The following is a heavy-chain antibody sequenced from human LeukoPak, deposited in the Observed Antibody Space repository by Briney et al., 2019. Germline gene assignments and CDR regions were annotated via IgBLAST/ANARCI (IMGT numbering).Heavy chain of an antibody. CDR2: IYYSGYT. V-gene: IGHV4-30-4*01. J-gene: IGHJ6*03. CDR1: GASINSGDYY. Sequence: SETLSLTCTVSGASINSGDYYWSWIRQPPGKGLEWLGCIYYSGYTYYSPSLRSRLTMSVDTSKNQFSLKLSSVTAADTAVYYCARLSYYYYYMDVWGKGTTVTVSS. CDR3: ARLSYYYYYMDV.